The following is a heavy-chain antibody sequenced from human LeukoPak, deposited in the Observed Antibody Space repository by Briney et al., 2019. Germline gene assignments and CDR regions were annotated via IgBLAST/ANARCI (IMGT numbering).Heavy chain of an antibody. V-gene: IGHV4-38-2*02. CDR2: IYYSGST. CDR1: GYSISSGYY. CDR3: ARRQWELDNWFDP. J-gene: IGHJ5*02. Sequence: SETLSLTCTVSGYSISSGYYWGWIRQPPGKGLEWIGYIYYSGSTNYNPSLKSRVTISVDTSKNQFSLKLSSVTAADTAVYYCARRQWELDNWFDPWGQGTLVTVSS. D-gene: IGHD1-26*01.